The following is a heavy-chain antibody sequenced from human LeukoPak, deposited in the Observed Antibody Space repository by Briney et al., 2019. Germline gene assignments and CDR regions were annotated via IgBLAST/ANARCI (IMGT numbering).Heavy chain of an antibody. CDR1: GFTFSSYA. Sequence: PGGSLRLSCAASGFTFSSYAMSWVRQAPGKGLEWVANIKQDGSDKYYGDSVKGRFTISRDNAKNSLYLQMNSLRAEDTAVYFCARYRGSGCFDPWGQGTLVTVSS. CDR2: IKQDGSDK. J-gene: IGHJ5*02. CDR3: ARYRGSGCFDP. D-gene: IGHD2-15*01. V-gene: IGHV3-7*04.